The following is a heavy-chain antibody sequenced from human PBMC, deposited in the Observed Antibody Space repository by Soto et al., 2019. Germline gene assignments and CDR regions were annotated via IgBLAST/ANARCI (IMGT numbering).Heavy chain of an antibody. J-gene: IGHJ4*02. CDR1: GYTFISYY. CDR3: ASSLITTGESFFDY. CDR2: INPSGGST. Sequence: ASVKVSCKTSGYTFISYYMHWVRQAPGQGLEWMGIINPSGGSTNYAQKFQGRVTMTRDTSTSTVYMELTSLRSEDTAVYYCASSLITTGESFFDYWGQGTLVTVSS. V-gene: IGHV1-46*01. D-gene: IGHD4-4*01.